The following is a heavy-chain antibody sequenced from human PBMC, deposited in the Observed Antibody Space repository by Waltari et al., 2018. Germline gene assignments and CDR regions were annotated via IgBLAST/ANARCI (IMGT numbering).Heavy chain of an antibody. Sequence: QLQLQESGPRLVRPSETLSLICRVSGFSITSNTHYWAWIRQSPGQGLEWIGTVSYSGTTYISPSLKSRVSVSRDTSKNQVSLILGSVTAADMAVYYCATYIGASVGTADFDVWGQGTMVTVSS. D-gene: IGHD5-12*01. CDR3: ATYIGASVGTADFDV. V-gene: IGHV4-39*01. J-gene: IGHJ3*01. CDR1: GFSITSNTHY. CDR2: VSYSGTT.